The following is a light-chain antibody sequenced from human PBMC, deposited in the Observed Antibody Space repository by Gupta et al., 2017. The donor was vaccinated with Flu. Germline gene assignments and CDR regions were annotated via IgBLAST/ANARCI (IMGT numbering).Light chain of an antibody. CDR2: RNN. CDR1: SPNIGSNY. J-gene: IGLJ3*02. V-gene: IGLV1-47*01. Sequence: QSVLTQRPSASGTPRHRVTISCSASSPNIGSNYVYWYQQLPGTAPKLLIYRNNQRPSGVPDRFSGSKSGTSASLAISGLRSEDEADYYCAAWDDSLSGWVFGGGTKLTVL. CDR3: AAWDDSLSGWV.